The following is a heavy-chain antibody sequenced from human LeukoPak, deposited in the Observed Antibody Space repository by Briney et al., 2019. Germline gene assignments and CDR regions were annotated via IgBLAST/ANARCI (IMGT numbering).Heavy chain of an antibody. J-gene: IGHJ5*02. Sequence: ASVTVSCKAAGYTFTNNFMHWVRQDPGQGLEWMGIIHPSGDNTWYAQKFQGRVTMTRDMATSTDYMEVSSLRSEDTAAYYCARDNSVGDSAWWFDPWGQGTLVTVSS. CDR3: ARDNSVGDSAWWFDP. V-gene: IGHV1-46*01. CDR2: IHPSGDNT. D-gene: IGHD5-12*01. CDR1: GYTFTNNF.